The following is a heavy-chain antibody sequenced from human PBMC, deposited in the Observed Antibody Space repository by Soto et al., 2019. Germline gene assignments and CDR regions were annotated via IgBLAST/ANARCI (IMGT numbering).Heavy chain of an antibody. Sequence: QVQLQESGPGLVKPSQTLSLTCTVSGGSISSGGYYWSWIRQHPGKGLGWIGYIYYSGSTYYNPSLKSRVTISVDTSKNQFSLKLSSVTAADTAVYYCARDGRFGEFRLFDYWGQGTLVTVSS. CDR1: GGSISSGGYY. V-gene: IGHV4-31*03. CDR3: ARDGRFGEFRLFDY. D-gene: IGHD3-10*01. J-gene: IGHJ4*02. CDR2: IYYSGST.